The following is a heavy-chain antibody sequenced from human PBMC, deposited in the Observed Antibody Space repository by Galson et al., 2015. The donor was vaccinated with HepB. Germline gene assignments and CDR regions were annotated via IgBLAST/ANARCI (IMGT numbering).Heavy chain of an antibody. CDR3: ARREYNSLYFDL. D-gene: IGHD6-6*01. J-gene: IGHJ2*01. CDR1: GYTFTNYW. CDR2: IYPSDSDT. Sequence: QSGAEVKKSGESLKISCKGSGYTFTNYWIGWVRQMPGKGLEWMGIIYPSDSDTRYSPSFQGQVSISADKSISTAYLQWSSLKASDTAMYYCARREYNSLYFDLWGRGTLVTVSS. V-gene: IGHV5-51*03.